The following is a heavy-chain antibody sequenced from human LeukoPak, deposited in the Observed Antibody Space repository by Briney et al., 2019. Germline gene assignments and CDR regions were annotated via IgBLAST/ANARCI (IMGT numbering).Heavy chain of an antibody. D-gene: IGHD6-13*01. CDR3: ARDWWQQPFDY. V-gene: IGHV3-48*03. J-gene: IGHJ4*02. CDR1: GLTFSSYE. Sequence: GGSLRLSCAASGLTFSSYEMNWVRQAPGKELEWVSYISSSGSTIYYADSVKGRFTISRDNAKNSLYLQMNSLRAEDTAVYYCARDWWQQPFDYWGQGTLVTVSS. CDR2: ISSSGSTI.